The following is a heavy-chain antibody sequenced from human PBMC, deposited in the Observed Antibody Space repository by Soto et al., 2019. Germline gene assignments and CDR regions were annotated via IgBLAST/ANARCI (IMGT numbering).Heavy chain of an antibody. CDR3: AREAVSGRTGFYY. V-gene: IGHV1-18*01. D-gene: IGHD6-19*01. Sequence: QVQLVQSGAEVKKPGASVKVSCKASGYTFTSYGISWVRQAPGQGLEWMGWVNAYNGNTNYAQKFQGRVTMTTDTSTSTAYRELRRLRSDATAVYYCAREAVSGRTGFYYWGQGTLVTVSS. CDR2: VNAYNGNT. J-gene: IGHJ4*02. CDR1: GYTFTSYG.